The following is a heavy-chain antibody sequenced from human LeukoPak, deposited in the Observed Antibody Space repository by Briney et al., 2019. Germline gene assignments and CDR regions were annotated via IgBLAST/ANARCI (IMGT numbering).Heavy chain of an antibody. V-gene: IGHV1-46*01. CDR1: GYTFTSYY. J-gene: IGHJ3*02. D-gene: IGHD4-17*01. CDR2: ISPSGGSK. CDR3: ARTLRPNAFDI. Sequence: GSVKVSCKAYGYTFTSYYMHWVRQAPGQGLEWMGIISPSGGSKSYAQKFQGRVTMTRDTSTSTVYMELSSLRSEDTAVYYCARTLRPNAFDIWGQGTMVTVS.